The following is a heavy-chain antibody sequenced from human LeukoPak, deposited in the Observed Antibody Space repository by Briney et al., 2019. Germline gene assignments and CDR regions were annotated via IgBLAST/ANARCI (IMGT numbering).Heavy chain of an antibody. J-gene: IGHJ6*03. Sequence: SETLSLTCTVSGGSISSSSYYWGWIRQPPGKGLEWIGRIYYSGSTYYNPSLKSRVTISVDTSKNQFSLKLSSVTAADTAVYYCARRRNSSSKSRRPGGYYMDVWGKGTTVTISS. V-gene: IGHV4-39*07. D-gene: IGHD6-13*01. CDR3: ARRRNSSSKSRRPGGYYMDV. CDR1: GGSISSSSYY. CDR2: IYYSGST.